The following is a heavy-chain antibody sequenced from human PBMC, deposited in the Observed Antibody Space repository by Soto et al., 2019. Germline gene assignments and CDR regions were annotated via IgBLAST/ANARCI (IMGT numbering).Heavy chain of an antibody. D-gene: IGHD3-10*01. V-gene: IGHV4-31*03. J-gene: IGHJ4*02. CDR2: TYYGENT. CDR1: GGSISSAGYY. Sequence: SETLSLTCTVSGGSISSAGYYWRWIRQHTGKGLEWTGYTYYGENTYYNPSLKTRFAISLDTSENQVSLSLKSVTAAGTALYYCLRERFNKYYIDYWGQGTLVTVSS. CDR3: LRERFNKYYIDY.